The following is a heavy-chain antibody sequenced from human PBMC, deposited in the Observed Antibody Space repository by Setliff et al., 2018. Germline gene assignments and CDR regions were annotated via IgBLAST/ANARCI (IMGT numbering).Heavy chain of an antibody. D-gene: IGHD1-20*01. CDR1: GYTFSTYG. J-gene: IGHJ5*02. CDR2: ISAYNGNT. Sequence: GASVKVSCKDSGYTFSTYGISWVRQAPGQGLEWMGWISAYNGNTNYAQRFQGRVTMTTDTSTSTAYMELSSLRSEDTALYYCARYNWNTNWFDPWGQGTLVTVSS. CDR3: ARYNWNTNWFDP. V-gene: IGHV1-18*01.